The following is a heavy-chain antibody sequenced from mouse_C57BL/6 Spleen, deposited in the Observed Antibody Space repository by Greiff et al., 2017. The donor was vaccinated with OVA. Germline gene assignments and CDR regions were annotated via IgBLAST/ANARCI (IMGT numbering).Heavy chain of an antibody. CDR2: IDPSDSET. J-gene: IGHJ4*01. CDR3: ARSHSNYDYAMDY. Sequence: QVQLQQSGAELVRPGSSVKLSCKASGYTFTSYWMHWVKQRPIQGLEWIGNIDPSDSETHYNQKFKDKATLTVDKSSSTAYMQLSSLTSDDSAVYYCARSHSNYDYAMDYWGQGTSVTVSS. D-gene: IGHD2-5*01. CDR1: GYTFTSYW. V-gene: IGHV1-52*01.